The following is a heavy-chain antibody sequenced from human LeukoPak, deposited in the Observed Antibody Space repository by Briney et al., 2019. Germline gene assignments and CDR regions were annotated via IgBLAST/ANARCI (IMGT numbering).Heavy chain of an antibody. CDR1: GFTLPTHD. CDR3: AKGSRPGYSYGPREYYYYMDV. D-gene: IGHD5-18*01. J-gene: IGHJ6*03. V-gene: IGHV3-30*02. Sequence: TGGSLRLSCAASGFTLPTHDMHWVRQAPGKGLEWVAFIQYDASKRYYADSVKGRFTISRDNSKNTLYLQMNSLRAEDTAVYYCAKGSRPGYSYGPREYYYYMDVWGKGTAVTVSS. CDR2: IQYDASKR.